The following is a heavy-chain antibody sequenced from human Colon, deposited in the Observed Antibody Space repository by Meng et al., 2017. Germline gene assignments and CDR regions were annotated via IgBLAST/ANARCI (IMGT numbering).Heavy chain of an antibody. D-gene: IGHD1-1*01. CDR1: GGSVSGGHC. Sequence: QVLLKESGQRLVTTSETLSLACAVSGGSVSGGHCWSCRQQPPRKRLWLSNENHKNESTIYTPSLRGLVTIALDKSKNQFSLVVNSVTAADTALYYCARSPGWWYFDLWGRGTLVTVSS. J-gene: IGHJ2*01. V-gene: IGHV4-4*02. CDR3: ARSPGWWYFDL. CDR2: NHKNEST.